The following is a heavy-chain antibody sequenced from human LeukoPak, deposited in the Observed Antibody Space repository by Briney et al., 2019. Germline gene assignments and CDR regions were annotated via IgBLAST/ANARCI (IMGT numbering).Heavy chain of an antibody. CDR3: ATQTLRSWFDP. CDR1: GGSFSGYY. D-gene: IGHD3-16*01. Sequence: SETLSLTCAVYGGSFSGYYWSWIRQPPGKGLGWIGEINHSGSTNYNPSLKSRVTISVDTSKNQFSLKLSSVTAADTAVYYCATQTLRSWFDPWGQGTLVTVSS. V-gene: IGHV4-34*01. J-gene: IGHJ5*02. CDR2: INHSGST.